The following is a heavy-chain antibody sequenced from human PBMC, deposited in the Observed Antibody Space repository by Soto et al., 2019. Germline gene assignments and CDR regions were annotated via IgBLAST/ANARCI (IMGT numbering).Heavy chain of an antibody. J-gene: IGHJ6*02. D-gene: IGHD6-13*01. CDR2: TRNKANSYTT. Sequence: GGSLRLSCAASGFTFSDHYMDWVRQAPGKGLEWVGRTRNKANSYTTEYAASVKGRFTISRDDSKNSLYLQMNSLKTEDTAVYYCARGGPYSSSWANHYYYYGMDVWGQGTTVTVSS. CDR3: ARGGPYSSSWANHYYYYGMDV. CDR1: GFTFSDHY. V-gene: IGHV3-72*01.